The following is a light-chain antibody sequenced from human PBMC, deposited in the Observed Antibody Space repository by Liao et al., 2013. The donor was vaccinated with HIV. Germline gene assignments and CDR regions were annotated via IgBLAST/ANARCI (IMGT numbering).Light chain of an antibody. Sequence: SYELTQPPSVSVSPGQTASITCSGDKLGDKYACWYQQQPGQAPVLVIYKDTERPSGIPERFSGSNSGNTATLTISRVEAGDEADYYCQVWDSSSDHREVFGGGTKLTVL. V-gene: IGLV3-1*01. CDR2: KDT. CDR3: QVWDSSSDHREV. CDR1: KLGDKY. J-gene: IGLJ2*01.